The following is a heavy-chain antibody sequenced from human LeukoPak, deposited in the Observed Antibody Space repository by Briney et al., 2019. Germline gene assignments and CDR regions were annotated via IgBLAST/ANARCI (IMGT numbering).Heavy chain of an antibody. CDR2: IYHSGST. J-gene: IGHJ5*02. D-gene: IGHD6-6*01. V-gene: IGHV4-38-2*01. Sequence: SETLSLTCAVPGYSISSGYYWGWIRQPPGKGLEWIGSIYHSGSTYYNPSLKSRVTISVDTSKNQFSLKLSSVTAADTAVYYCARPGEYSSSSEGWFDPWGQGTLVTVSS. CDR1: GYSISSGYY. CDR3: ARPGEYSSSSEGWFDP.